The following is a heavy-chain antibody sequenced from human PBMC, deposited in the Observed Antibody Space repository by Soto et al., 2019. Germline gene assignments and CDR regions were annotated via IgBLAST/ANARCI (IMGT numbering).Heavy chain of an antibody. CDR3: ARDPGFGVVILPGWFDP. CDR1: GYTFARNG. Sequence: QVQLVQSGAEVKKPGASVKVSCKTSGYTFARNGISWVRQAPGQGLEWMGWISAYNGDTNYAQKFQGRVIMTTDTSMSTAYMELRSLRSDDTAVYYCARDPGFGVVILPGWFDPWGQGTLVTVSS. J-gene: IGHJ5*02. V-gene: IGHV1-18*01. D-gene: IGHD3-3*01. CDR2: ISAYNGDT.